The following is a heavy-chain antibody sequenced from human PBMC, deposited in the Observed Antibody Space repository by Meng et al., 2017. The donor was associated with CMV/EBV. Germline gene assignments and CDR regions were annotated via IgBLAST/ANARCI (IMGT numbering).Heavy chain of an antibody. J-gene: IGHJ6*02. V-gene: IGHV3-11*04. Sequence: LSLTCTVSGGSISSSSYYWGWIRQPPGKGLECVGYISSSGSTRLYADSVKGRFTVSRDNAKNSVYLQMSSLRVEDTGIYYCANVDYNYYYAMDVWGLGTTVTVSS. CDR1: GGSISSSSYY. D-gene: IGHD3-10*01. CDR3: ANVDYNYYYAMDV. CDR2: ISSSGSTR.